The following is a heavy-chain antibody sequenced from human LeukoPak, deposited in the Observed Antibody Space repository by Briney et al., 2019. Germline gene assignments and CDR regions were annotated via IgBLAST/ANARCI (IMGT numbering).Heavy chain of an antibody. D-gene: IGHD2-2*01. CDR2: INPNSGGT. J-gene: IGHJ5*02. CDR1: GYTFTGYY. V-gene: IGHV1-2*02. CDR3: ARGYCSSTSCYGWFDP. Sequence: GASVKVSCKASGYTFTGYYMHWVRQAPGQGLEWMGWINPNSGGTNYAQKFQGRVTMTRDTSISTAYMELSRLRSDDTAVYYCARGYCSSTSCYGWFDPWGQGTLVTVSS.